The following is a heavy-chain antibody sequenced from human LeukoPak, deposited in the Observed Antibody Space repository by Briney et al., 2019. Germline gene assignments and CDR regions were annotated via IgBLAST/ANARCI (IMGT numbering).Heavy chain of an antibody. CDR3: AGGYGNWFDP. J-gene: IGHJ5*02. V-gene: IGHV3-21*01. CDR1: GFTFSSYS. CDR2: ISSSSNYI. D-gene: IGHD5-12*01. Sequence: GGSLRLSCAASGFTFSSYSMNWVRQAPGKGLEWVSSISSSSNYIYYADSGKGGFTISRDNAKNSLYLQMNSRRAEDTAVYYCAGGYGNWFDPWGQGTLVTVSS.